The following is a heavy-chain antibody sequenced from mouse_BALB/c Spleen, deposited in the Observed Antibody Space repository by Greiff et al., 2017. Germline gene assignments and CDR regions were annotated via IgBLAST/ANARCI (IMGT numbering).Heavy chain of an antibody. V-gene: IGHV7-3*02. CDR1: GFTFTDYY. D-gene: IGHD1-1*01. CDR2: IRNKANGYTT. Sequence: EVHLVESGGGLVQPGGSLRLSCATSGFTFTDYYMSWVRQPPGKALEWLGFIRNKANGYTTEYSASVKGRFTISRDNSQSILYLQMNTLRAEDSATYYCARDIRDYGSSYGWFAYWGQGTLVTVSA. J-gene: IGHJ3*01. CDR3: ARDIRDYGSSYGWFAY.